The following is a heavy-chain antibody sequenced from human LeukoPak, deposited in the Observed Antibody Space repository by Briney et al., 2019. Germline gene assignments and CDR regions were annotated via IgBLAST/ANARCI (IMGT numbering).Heavy chain of an antibody. CDR3: ARGDIVVVPAAHYYYMDV. D-gene: IGHD2-2*01. J-gene: IGHJ6*03. CDR2: INPNSGGT. V-gene: IGHV1-2*04. Sequence: ASVKVSCKASGYAFTGYYMHWVRQAPGQGLEWMGWINPNSGGTNYAQKFQGWVTMTRDTSISTAYMELSRLRSDDTAVYYCARGDIVVVPAAHYYYMDVWGKGTTVTVSS. CDR1: GYAFTGYY.